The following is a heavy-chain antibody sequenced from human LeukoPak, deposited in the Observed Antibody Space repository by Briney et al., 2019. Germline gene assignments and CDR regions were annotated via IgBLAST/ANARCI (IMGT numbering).Heavy chain of an antibody. Sequence: GGSLRLSCAASGFTFSRFGMHWVRQAPGKGLEWVAVIWYDGSNKGYADSVKGRFTISRDNSKNTLYLQMNSLRAEDTAVYYCARSREFDYWGQGTLVTVSS. CDR2: IWYDGSNK. V-gene: IGHV3-33*01. CDR3: ARSREFDY. J-gene: IGHJ4*02. CDR1: GFTFSRFG.